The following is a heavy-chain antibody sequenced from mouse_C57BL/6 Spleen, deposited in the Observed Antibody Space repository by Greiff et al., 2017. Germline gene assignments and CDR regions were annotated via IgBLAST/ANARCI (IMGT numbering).Heavy chain of an antibody. CDR2: IDPEDGET. CDR3: ASDGYYYYAMDY. J-gene: IGHJ4*01. D-gene: IGHD2-3*01. Sequence: VQLQQSGAELVKPGASVKMSCTASGFNFTDYSMHWVKQRTEQGLEWIGKIDPEDGETKYAPKFKGKATITADTSSNTVYLQLSSLTSEDTAVYYCASDGYYYYAMDYWGQGTSVTVSA. V-gene: IGHV14-2*01. CDR1: GFNFTDYS.